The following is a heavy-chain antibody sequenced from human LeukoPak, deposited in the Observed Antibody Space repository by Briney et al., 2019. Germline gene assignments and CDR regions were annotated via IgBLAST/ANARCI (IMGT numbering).Heavy chain of an antibody. CDR2: IYHSGST. Sequence: SETLSLTCAVSGYSISSGYYWGWMRQPPGKGLEWIGSIYHSGSTYYNPSLKSRVTISVDRSKNQFSLKLSSVTAADTAVYYCARTSFSGSGSPIGAFDIWGQGTMVTVSS. J-gene: IGHJ3*02. D-gene: IGHD3-10*01. CDR1: GYSISSGYY. V-gene: IGHV4-38-2*01. CDR3: ARTSFSGSGSPIGAFDI.